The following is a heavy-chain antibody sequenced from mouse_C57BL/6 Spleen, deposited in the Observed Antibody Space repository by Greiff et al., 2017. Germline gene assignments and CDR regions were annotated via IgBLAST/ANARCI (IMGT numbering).Heavy chain of an antibody. D-gene: IGHD1-1*01. CDR2: IYPGDGDT. J-gene: IGHJ4*01. Sequence: EQSGPELVKPGASVKISCKASGYAFSSSWMNWVKQRPGKGLEWIGRIYPGDGDTNYNGKFKGKATLTADKSSSTAYMQLSSLTSEDSAVYFCARDDYYGSSYLYAMDYWGQGTSVTVSS. CDR1: GYAFSSSW. V-gene: IGHV1-82*01. CDR3: ARDDYYGSSYLYAMDY.